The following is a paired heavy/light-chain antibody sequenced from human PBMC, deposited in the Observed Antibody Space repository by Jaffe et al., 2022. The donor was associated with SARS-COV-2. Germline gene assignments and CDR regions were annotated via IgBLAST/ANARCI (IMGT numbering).Heavy chain of an antibody. Sequence: QVQLVQSGAEVKKPGSSVKVSCKASGGTFSSYAISWVRQAPGQGLEWMGGIIPIFGTANYAQKFQGRVTITADESTSTAYMELSSLRSEDTAVYYCAREGGKYYYGSGSLRYFDLWGRGTLVTVSS. J-gene: IGHJ2*01. V-gene: IGHV1-69*01. CDR1: GGTFSSYA. D-gene: IGHD3-10*01. CDR3: AREGGKYYYGSGSLRYFDL. CDR2: IIPIFGTA.
Light chain of an antibody. Sequence: QSVLTQPPSVSGAPGQRVTISCTGSSSNIGAGYDVHWYQQLPGTAPKLLIYGNSNRPSGVPDRFSGSKSGTSASLAISGLQAEDEADYYCQSYDSSLSGSVFGGGTKLTVL. V-gene: IGLV1-40*01. CDR2: GNS. CDR3: QSYDSSLSGSV. J-gene: IGLJ3*02. CDR1: SSNIGAGYD.